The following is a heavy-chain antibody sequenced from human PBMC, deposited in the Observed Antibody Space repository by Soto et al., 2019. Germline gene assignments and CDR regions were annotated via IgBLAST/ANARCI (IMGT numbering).Heavy chain of an antibody. Sequence: AGGSLRLSCAASGFTFSSYAMSWVRQAPGKGLEWVSAISGSGGSTYYADSVKGRFTISRDNSKNTLYLQMNSLRAEDTAVYYCAKAGCSSTSCYLASGFNWFDPWGQGTLVTVSS. CDR2: ISGSGGST. CDR1: GFTFSSYA. J-gene: IGHJ5*02. D-gene: IGHD2-2*01. V-gene: IGHV3-23*01. CDR3: AKAGCSSTSCYLASGFNWFDP.